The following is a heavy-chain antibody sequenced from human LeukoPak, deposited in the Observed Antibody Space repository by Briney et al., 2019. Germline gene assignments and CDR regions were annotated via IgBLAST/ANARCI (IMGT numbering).Heavy chain of an antibody. CDR2: INGVGSST. V-gene: IGHV3-74*01. D-gene: IGHD3-16*01. CDR1: GITFSSYW. J-gene: IGHJ4*02. CDR3: RTYRWGDSFEY. Sequence: GGSLRLSRAASGITFSSYWMHWVRQDAGKGLVWVSRINGVGSSTDYAGSVRGRFTISRDNAKNTLYIQMNSLRVEDSAVYYCRTYRWGDSFEYWGQGTLVTVSS.